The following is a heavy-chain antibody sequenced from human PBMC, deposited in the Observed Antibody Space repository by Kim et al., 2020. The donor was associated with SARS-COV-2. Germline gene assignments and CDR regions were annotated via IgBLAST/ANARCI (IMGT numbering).Heavy chain of an antibody. D-gene: IGHD4-17*01. J-gene: IGHJ4*02. CDR1: GFTFSASA. Sequence: GGSLRLSCAASGFTFSASAMHWVRQASGKGLEWVGRIRSKPNNYATSYAASVTGRLTISRDDSTNTVYLQMDSLKTDDTAVYFCSRHSAKHGDRGFDNCGQDALLRVS. CDR2: IRSKPNNYAT. CDR3: SRHSAKHGDRGFDN. V-gene: IGHV3-73*01.